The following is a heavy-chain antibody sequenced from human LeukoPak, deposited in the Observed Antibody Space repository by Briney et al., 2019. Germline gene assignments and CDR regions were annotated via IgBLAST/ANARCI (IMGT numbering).Heavy chain of an antibody. Sequence: ASVKVSFKASGCTFSSYAISWVRRAPGQGIEWMGGIITIFGTANYAQKFQGRAPITADEPTTTAYMELSSLRSEDTAVYYCARVARYYYYGMDVWGQGTTVTVSS. CDR1: GCTFSSYA. J-gene: IGHJ6*02. CDR3: ARVARYYYYGMDV. V-gene: IGHV1-69*01. CDR2: IITIFGTA. D-gene: IGHD5-12*01.